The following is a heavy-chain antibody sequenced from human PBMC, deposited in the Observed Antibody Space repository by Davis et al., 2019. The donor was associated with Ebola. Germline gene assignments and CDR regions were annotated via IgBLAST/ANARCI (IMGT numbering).Heavy chain of an antibody. J-gene: IGHJ6*02. Sequence: ASVKVSCKASGYTFTGYYMHWVRQAPGQGLEWMGWINPNSGGTNYAQKFQGRVTMTRDTSISTAYMELSRLRSDDTAVYYCARVGGLTGHTPPYYYGMDVWDQGTTVTVSS. V-gene: IGHV1-2*02. D-gene: IGHD3-9*01. CDR3: ARVGGLTGHTPPYYYGMDV. CDR1: GYTFTGYY. CDR2: INPNSGGT.